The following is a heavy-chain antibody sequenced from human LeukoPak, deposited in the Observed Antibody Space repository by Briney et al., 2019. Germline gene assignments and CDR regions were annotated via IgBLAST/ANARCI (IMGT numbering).Heavy chain of an antibody. CDR3: ARANPVAVTLDY. V-gene: IGHV3-30-3*01. CDR2: ISYDGSNK. Sequence: GGSLRLSCAASGFTFSNYWMSWVRQAPGKGLEWVAVISYDGSNKYYADSVKGRFTISRDNSKNTLYLQMNSLRAEDTAVYYCARANPVAVTLDYWGQGTLVTVSS. CDR1: GFTFSNYW. J-gene: IGHJ4*02. D-gene: IGHD6-19*01.